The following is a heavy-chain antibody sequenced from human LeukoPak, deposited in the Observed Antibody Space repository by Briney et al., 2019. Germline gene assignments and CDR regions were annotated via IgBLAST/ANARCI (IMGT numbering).Heavy chain of an antibody. CDR3: AKEGSSWPFATPYYFDH. V-gene: IGHV3-23*01. Sequence: GGSLRLSCAASGFTFSNYAMSWVRQAPGKGPEWVLAISGSGGSAYYAGSVKGRFTSSRDNSRNTLYLQMNSLRAEDTAVYYCAKEGSSWPFATPYYFDHWGQGTLVTVSS. CDR2: ISGSGGSA. CDR1: GFTFSNYA. D-gene: IGHD6-13*01. J-gene: IGHJ4*02.